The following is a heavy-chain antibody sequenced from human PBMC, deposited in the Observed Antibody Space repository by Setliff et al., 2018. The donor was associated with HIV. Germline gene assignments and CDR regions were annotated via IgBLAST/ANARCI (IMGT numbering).Heavy chain of an antibody. Sequence: ASVKVSCKTSGYMFIAYGMSWVRRAPGQGLEWMGWIGPYNDRTEYAQKVQGRVTMTTDTSTSTAYVDLRSLISDDTAVYYCARDSAAFGRLDALDIWGQGTMVTVSS. D-gene: IGHD2-2*01. CDR1: GYMFIAYG. J-gene: IGHJ3*02. CDR2: IGPYNDRT. CDR3: ARDSAAFGRLDALDI. V-gene: IGHV1-18*01.